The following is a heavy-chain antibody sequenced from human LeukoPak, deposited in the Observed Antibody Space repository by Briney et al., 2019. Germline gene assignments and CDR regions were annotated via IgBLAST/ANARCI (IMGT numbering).Heavy chain of an antibody. V-gene: IGHV3-21*06. CDR2: ITISSSYI. D-gene: IGHD1-1*01. J-gene: IGHJ5*02. CDR3: ARDGSTETTKSWFDP. Sequence: GGSLRLSCAASGFTFSNYSMHWVRQAPGKGLEWVSSITISSSYIYYADSLKGRFTIYRDNAKNSLYLHMNSLRAEDTAVYYCARDGSTETTKSWFDPWGQGTLVTVSS. CDR1: GFTFSNYS.